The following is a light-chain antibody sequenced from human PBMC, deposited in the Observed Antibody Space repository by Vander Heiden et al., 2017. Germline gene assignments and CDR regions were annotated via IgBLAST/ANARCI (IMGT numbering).Light chain of an antibody. CDR3: QSYDSSLSGWV. V-gene: IGLV1-40*01. J-gene: IGLJ3*02. CDR2: GNS. Sequence: QSELTQPPSVSGAPGQRVTISCTGSSSNIGAGYDVHWYQQPPGTAPKLLIYGNSNRPSGVPDRFSGSKSGTSASLAITGLQAEDEADYYCQSYDSSLSGWVFGGGTKLTVL. CDR1: SSNIGAGYD.